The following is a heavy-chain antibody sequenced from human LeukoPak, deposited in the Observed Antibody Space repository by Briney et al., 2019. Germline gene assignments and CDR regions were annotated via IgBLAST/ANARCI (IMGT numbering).Heavy chain of an antibody. CDR2: IHHSGST. D-gene: IGHD6-13*01. Sequence: PSETLSLTCAVYGGSFSDYYWSWIHQPPGKGLEWIGEIHHSGSTNYNPSLKSRVTISVDTSKSQFSLNLRSVTAADTAVYYCARVGPDISSWHYWGQGTLATVSS. CDR1: GGSFSDYY. CDR3: ARVGPDISSWHY. V-gene: IGHV4-34*01. J-gene: IGHJ4*02.